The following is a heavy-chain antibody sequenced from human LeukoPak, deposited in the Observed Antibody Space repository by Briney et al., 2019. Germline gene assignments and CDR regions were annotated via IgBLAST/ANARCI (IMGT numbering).Heavy chain of an antibody. CDR3: ARDRGGMGVVPTAVGY. CDR2: IIPIFGTA. J-gene: IGHJ4*02. D-gene: IGHD2-2*01. V-gene: IGHV1-69*13. Sequence: SVKVSCKASGGTFSSYAISWVRQAPGQGLEWMGGIIPIFGTANYAQKFQGRVTITADESTSTAYMELRSLKSEDTAMYYCARDRGGMGVVPTAVGYWGQGTLVTVSS. CDR1: GGTFSSYA.